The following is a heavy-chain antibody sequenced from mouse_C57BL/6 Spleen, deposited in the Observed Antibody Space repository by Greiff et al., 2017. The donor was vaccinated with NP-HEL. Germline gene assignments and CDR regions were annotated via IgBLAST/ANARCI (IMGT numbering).Heavy chain of an antibody. Sequence: VQLQQSGAELARPGASVKLSCKASGYTFTSYGISWVKQRTGQGLEWIGEIYPRSGNTYYNEKFKGKATLTADKSSSTAYMELRSLTSEDSAVYFCARSSTTVVAWYFDVWGTGTTVTVSS. CDR1: GYTFTSYG. CDR2: IYPRSGNT. J-gene: IGHJ1*03. V-gene: IGHV1-81*01. CDR3: ARSSTTVVAWYFDV. D-gene: IGHD1-1*01.